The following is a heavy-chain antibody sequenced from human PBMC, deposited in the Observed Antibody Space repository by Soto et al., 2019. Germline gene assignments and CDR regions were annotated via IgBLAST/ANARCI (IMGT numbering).Heavy chain of an antibody. CDR3: AAFVVVPAAIPAYYFDY. V-gene: IGHV4-31*03. CDR1: GGSISSGGYY. J-gene: IGHJ4*02. CDR2: IYYSGST. Sequence: PSETLSLTCTVSGGSISSGGYYWSWIRQHPGKGLEWIGYIYYSGSTYYNPSLKSRVTISVDTSKNQFSLKLSSVTAADTAVYYCAAFVVVPAAIPAYYFDYWGQGTLVTVSS. D-gene: IGHD2-2*01.